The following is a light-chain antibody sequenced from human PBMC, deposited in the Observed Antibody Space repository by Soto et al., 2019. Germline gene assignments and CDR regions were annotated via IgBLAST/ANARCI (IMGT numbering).Light chain of an antibody. CDR2: EVS. Sequence: QSALTQPASVSGSPGQSITISCTGTSSDVGTYNYVSWYQQHPGKAPKLMIYEVSNRPSGVSNRFSGSKSGNTASLTISGLQPEDEADYYCSSYTTSSTLYVFGTGIKLTVL. J-gene: IGLJ1*01. V-gene: IGLV2-14*01. CDR3: SSYTTSSTLYV. CDR1: SSDVGTYNY.